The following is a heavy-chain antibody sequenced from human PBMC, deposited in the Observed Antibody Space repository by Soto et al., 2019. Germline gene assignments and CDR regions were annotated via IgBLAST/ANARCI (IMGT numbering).Heavy chain of an antibody. CDR2: IYWDDDK. Sequence: QITLKESGTTLLKPTETLTLTCTFSEFSLSTSGVAVGWIRQPPGKALEWLALIYWDDDKRYSPSLKSRLTITKDTSKNQVVLTMTNMDPADTATYYCARGVPFDYWGQGTLVTVSS. CDR3: ARGVPFDY. V-gene: IGHV2-5*02. CDR1: EFSLSTSGVA. D-gene: IGHD3-10*01. J-gene: IGHJ4*02.